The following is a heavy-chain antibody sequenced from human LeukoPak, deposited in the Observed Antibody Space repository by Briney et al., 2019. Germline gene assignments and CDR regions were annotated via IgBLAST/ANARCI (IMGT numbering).Heavy chain of an antibody. Sequence: PSETLSLTCTVSGGSIRSSSYYRAWIRQPPGKGLEWIGSMDYSESSDYNPSLKSRLTISADTSKNQFCLKLSSVTAADTAVYYCARGRALLKPGGGGYFDLWGRGILVTVSS. J-gene: IGHJ2*01. V-gene: IGHV4-39*07. CDR1: GGSIRSSSYY. D-gene: IGHD3-16*01. CDR3: ARGRALLKPGGGGYFDL. CDR2: MDYSESS.